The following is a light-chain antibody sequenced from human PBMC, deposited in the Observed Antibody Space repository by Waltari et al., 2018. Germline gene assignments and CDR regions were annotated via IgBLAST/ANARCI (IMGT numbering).Light chain of an antibody. CDR1: SSDVGAYNY. J-gene: IGLJ2*01. CDR2: DVS. V-gene: IGLV2-14*01. Sequence: QSALTQPASVSGSPGQSVTLSCTGTSSDVGAYNYVSWYQQHPGKAPKLMIFDVSHRPSGVSDRFFGSKSGNTASLTISGLQAEDEANYYCSSYTSTSTEVFGGGTKLTVL. CDR3: SSYTSTSTEV.